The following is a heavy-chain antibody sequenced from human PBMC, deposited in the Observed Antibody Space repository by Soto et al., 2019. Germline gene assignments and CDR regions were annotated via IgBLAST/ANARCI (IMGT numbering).Heavy chain of an antibody. D-gene: IGHD6-19*01. CDR2: IFTGDST. CDR1: GFTVSSNY. CDR3: ARDRQSSGWLDAFDI. J-gene: IGHJ3*02. V-gene: IGHV3-53*04. Sequence: GGSLRLSCAASGFTVSSNYMSWVRQAPGKGLEWVSVIFTGDSTYYADSVKGRFTISRHSSMNTVYLQMDSLRAEDTAVYYCARDRQSSGWLDAFDIWGQGTMVTVSS.